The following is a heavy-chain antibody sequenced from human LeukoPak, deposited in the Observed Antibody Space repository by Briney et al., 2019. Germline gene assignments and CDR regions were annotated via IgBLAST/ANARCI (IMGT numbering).Heavy chain of an antibody. CDR1: GFTVSSNY. D-gene: IGHD1-26*01. V-gene: IGHV3-23*01. J-gene: IGHJ4*02. CDR2: VSGSDFST. CDR3: AKGGWADY. Sequence: GGSLRLSCAASGFTVSSNYMSWVRQAPGKGLEWVSGVSGSDFSTYYADSVKGRFTISRDNSKNTLYLQMSSLRAEDTAVYYCAKGGWADYWGQGTLVTVSS.